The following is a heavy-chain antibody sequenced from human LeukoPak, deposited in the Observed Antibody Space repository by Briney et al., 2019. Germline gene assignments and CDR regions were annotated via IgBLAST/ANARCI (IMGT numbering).Heavy chain of an antibody. J-gene: IGHJ4*02. CDR1: RFTFSNFA. CDR2: ISYDGSKT. CDR3: ARVWQDYSGVDY. V-gene: IGHV3-30-3*01. Sequence: GGSLRLSCAASRFTFSNFAIHWVRQAPGKGLEWVAVISYDGSKTYYADSVKGRFTISRDNSKNTLYLQMNSLKPEDTAVYYCARVWQDYSGVDYWGQGTLVTVSS. D-gene: IGHD2-21*01.